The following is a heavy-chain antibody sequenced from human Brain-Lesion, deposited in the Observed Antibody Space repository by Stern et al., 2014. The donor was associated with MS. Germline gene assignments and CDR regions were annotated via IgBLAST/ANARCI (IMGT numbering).Heavy chain of an antibody. CDR2: INPNTGGT. CDR3: ARDQRGITIFGVVTDYYYLGMDV. J-gene: IGHJ6*02. Sequence: HVQLVQSGAEVKKPGASVKVSCKTSGYIFTGYYIHWVRQAPGQGLEWMAWINPNTGGTKYAQKFQGRVTMSRDTSISTAYVELSSLTSDDTDVYYCARDQRGITIFGVVTDYYYLGMDVWGQGTTVTVSS. D-gene: IGHD3-3*01. V-gene: IGHV1-2*02. CDR1: GYIFTGYY.